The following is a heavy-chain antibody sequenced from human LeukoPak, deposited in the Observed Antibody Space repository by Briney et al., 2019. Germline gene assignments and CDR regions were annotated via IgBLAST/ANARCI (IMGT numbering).Heavy chain of an antibody. J-gene: IGHJ4*02. CDR2: IYHSGST. CDR1: GYSISSGCS. Sequence: SETLSLTCTISGYSISSGCSWGWIRQPPGKGLEWIGSIYHSGSTYYNPSLKSRVTISVDTSKNQFSLKLSSVTAADTAVYYCAIAVAGSSPFDYWGQGTLVTVSS. CDR3: AIAVAGSSPFDY. V-gene: IGHV4-38-2*02. D-gene: IGHD6-19*01.